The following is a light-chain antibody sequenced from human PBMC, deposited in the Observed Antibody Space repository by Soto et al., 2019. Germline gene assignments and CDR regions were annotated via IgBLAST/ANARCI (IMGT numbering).Light chain of an antibody. Sequence: QSVLTQPPSVSGAPGQRVTISCSGSSSNIGAGYDVHWYQHLPGTAPKLLIYGTTNRPSGVPGRFSASRSGASASLAITGLQAEDEADYYCQSYDNSLSVTVVFGGGTKRPS. CDR2: GTT. V-gene: IGLV1-40*01. CDR3: QSYDNSLSVTVV. J-gene: IGLJ2*01. CDR1: SSNIGAGYD.